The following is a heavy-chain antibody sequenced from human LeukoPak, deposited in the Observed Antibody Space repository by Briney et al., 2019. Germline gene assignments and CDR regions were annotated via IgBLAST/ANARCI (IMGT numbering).Heavy chain of an antibody. J-gene: IGHJ6*03. V-gene: IGHV1-18*01. Sequence: ASVKVSCKASGYSFTSYGISSVRQAPGQGLEWMGWISAYNGNTNYAQKLQGRVTMTTDTSTSTAYMELRSLRSDDTAVYYCARPRNGTTPYYYYYMDVWGKGTTVTVSS. CDR2: ISAYNGNT. CDR1: GYSFTSYG. D-gene: IGHD1-7*01. CDR3: ARPRNGTTPYYYYYMDV.